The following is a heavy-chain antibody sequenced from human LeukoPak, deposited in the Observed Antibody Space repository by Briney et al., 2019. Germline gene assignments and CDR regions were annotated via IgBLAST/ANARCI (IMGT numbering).Heavy chain of an antibody. CDR1: GYTFTSYD. Sequence: SVKVSCKASGYTFTSYDINWVRQATGQGLEWMGWMNPNSGKTGYAQKFQGRVTMTRNTSISTAYMQLSSLRSEDTAVYYCARGSGWYGHFDYWGQGTLVTVSS. CDR3: ARGSGWYGHFDY. D-gene: IGHD6-19*01. CDR2: MNPNSGKT. J-gene: IGHJ4*02. V-gene: IGHV1-8*01.